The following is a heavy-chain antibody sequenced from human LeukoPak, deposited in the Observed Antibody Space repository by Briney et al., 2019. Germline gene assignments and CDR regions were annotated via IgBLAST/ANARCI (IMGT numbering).Heavy chain of an antibody. CDR3: AKEGDDVVVPTSMAAF. Sequence: PGGSLRLSYAASVFTFDNYAMSWVRQAPGTGLEWVSAINEDGHRTYYAGSATGRFTISRDNSKSTLFLQMDSLRAEDTAVYYCAKEGDDVVVPTSMAAFWGQGALVTVSS. J-gene: IGHJ4*02. D-gene: IGHD2-2*01. CDR1: VFTFDNYA. V-gene: IGHV3-23*01. CDR2: INEDGHRT.